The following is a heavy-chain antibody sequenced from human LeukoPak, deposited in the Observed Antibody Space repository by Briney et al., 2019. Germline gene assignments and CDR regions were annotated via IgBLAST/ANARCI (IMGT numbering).Heavy chain of an antibody. CDR1: GLXFSTYW. J-gene: IGHJ4*02. CDR2: IKEDGSAT. D-gene: IGHD1-1*01. V-gene: IGHV3-7*04. Sequence: GGSLRLSCAASGLXFSTYWMTWVRQAPGKGPEWVANIKEDGSATYYVDSVKGRFTISRDNAKKSLYLQMNSLRAEDTAVYYCARDSPGYLAYDSWGQGTLVTVSS. CDR3: ARDSPGYLAYDS.